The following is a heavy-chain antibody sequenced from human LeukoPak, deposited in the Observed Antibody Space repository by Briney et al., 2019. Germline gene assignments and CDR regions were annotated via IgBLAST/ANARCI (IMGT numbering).Heavy chain of an antibody. CDR1: GYTFTSYG. CDR3: ARDLRYCSSTSCSDWYFDL. V-gene: IGHV1-18*01. J-gene: IGHJ2*01. Sequence: ASVKVSCKASGYTFTSYGISWVRQAPGQGLEWMGWISAYNGNTNYAQKLPGRVTMTTDTSTSTAYMELRSLRSDDTAVYYCARDLRYCSSTSCSDWYFDLWGRGTLVTVSS. CDR2: ISAYNGNT. D-gene: IGHD2-2*01.